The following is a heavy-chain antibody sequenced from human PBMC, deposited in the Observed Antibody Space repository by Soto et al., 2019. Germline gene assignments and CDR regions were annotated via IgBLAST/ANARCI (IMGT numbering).Heavy chain of an antibody. J-gene: IGHJ4*02. CDR3: AKSRLEQYYFDY. V-gene: IGHV4-31*03. CDR2: IYYSGST. Sequence: SETLSLTCTVSGGSISSGGYYWSWIRQHPGKVLEWIGYIYYSGSTYYNPSLQSRVTISVDTSKNQFSLKLSSVTAADTAVYYCAKSRLEQYYFDYWGQGTLVTVSS. CDR1: GGSISSGGYY.